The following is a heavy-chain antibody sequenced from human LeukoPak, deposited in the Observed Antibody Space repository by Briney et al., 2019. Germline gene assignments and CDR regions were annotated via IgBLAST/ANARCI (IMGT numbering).Heavy chain of an antibody. CDR3: ARGSRLVIGSEEIDI. Sequence: ASVKVSCKASGGTFSSYAISWVRQAPGQGLEWMGRIIPIFGTANYAQKFQGRVTITTDESTSTAYMELSSLRSEDTAVYYCARGSRLVIGSEEIDIWGQGTMVTVSS. CDR1: GGTFSSYA. D-gene: IGHD3-10*01. V-gene: IGHV1-69*05. J-gene: IGHJ3*02. CDR2: IIPIFGTA.